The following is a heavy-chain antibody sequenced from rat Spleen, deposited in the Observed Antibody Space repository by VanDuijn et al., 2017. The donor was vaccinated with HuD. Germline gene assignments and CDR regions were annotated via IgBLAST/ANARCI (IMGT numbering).Heavy chain of an antibody. J-gene: IGHJ3*01. D-gene: IGHD1-11*01. Sequence: EVQLVESGGGLMQPGRSLKLSCAASGFTFTDYDMAWVRQAPTKGLEWIASINTGGDNTYYRDSVKGRFTVSRDDTNNTHYLQMDSLRSEDTATYYCAIHGGLRNWFDSWGQGTLVTVSS. CDR2: INTGGDNT. V-gene: IGHV5S13*01. CDR1: GFTFTDYD. CDR3: AIHGGLRNWFDS.